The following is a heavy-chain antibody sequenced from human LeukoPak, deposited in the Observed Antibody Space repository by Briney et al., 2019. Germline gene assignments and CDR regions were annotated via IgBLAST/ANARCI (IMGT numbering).Heavy chain of an antibody. CDR3: AKDSVGVAGPDY. D-gene: IGHD6-19*01. V-gene: IGHV3-23*01. CDR1: GFTFSMYA. J-gene: IGHJ4*02. CDR2: ISVDGGGT. Sequence: PGGSLRLSCAASGFTFSMYAMSWVRQAPGKGLEWVSVISVDGGGTNYADSVKGRFTISRDNSKSTLYLQMNSLRAEDTAVYYCAKDSVGVAGPDYWGQGSLVTVSS.